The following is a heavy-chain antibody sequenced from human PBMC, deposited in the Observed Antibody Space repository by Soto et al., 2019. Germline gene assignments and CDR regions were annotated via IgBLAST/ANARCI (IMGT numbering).Heavy chain of an antibody. CDR3: ARAGSRWYAGRH. J-gene: IGHJ4*02. CDR2: IYYAGST. Sequence: TSETLSLTCSVSGGSISRGDYYWSWIRQPPGKGLEWIGYIYYAGSTYYNPSLRSGVSISRDTSKNQFSLKLSSVTAEDTALYYCARAGSRWYAGRHSGQGTLVTVSS. V-gene: IGHV4-30-4*01. D-gene: IGHD6-13*01. CDR1: GGSISRGDYY.